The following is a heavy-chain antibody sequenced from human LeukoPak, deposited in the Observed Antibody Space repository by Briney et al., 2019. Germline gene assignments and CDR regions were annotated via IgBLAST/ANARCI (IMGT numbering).Heavy chain of an antibody. CDR3: ARDYDYGDYPGY. V-gene: IGHV3-20*04. J-gene: IGHJ4*02. CDR2: INWNGFST. D-gene: IGHD4-17*01. Sequence: GGSLRLSCAASGFTFSDYGMTWVRQAPGKGLEWVSDINWNGFSTRYADSVKGRFTISRDNAKNSLYLQMNSLRAEDTALYYCARDYDYGDYPGYWGQGTLVTVSS. CDR1: GFTFSDYG.